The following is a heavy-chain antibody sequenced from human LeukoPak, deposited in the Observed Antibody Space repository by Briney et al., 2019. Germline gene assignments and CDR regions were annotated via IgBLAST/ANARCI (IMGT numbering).Heavy chain of an antibody. Sequence: GGSLRLSCADSGFTFSTYLMDWVLQAPGKGLEWVSSVSSSSNYIYYADSVKGRFSISRDNAKNSLYLQMNSLRAEDTAVYYCATQDCRRGTCYYFDYWGQGILVTVSS. J-gene: IGHJ4*02. CDR1: GFTFSTYL. V-gene: IGHV3-21*01. D-gene: IGHD2-15*01. CDR2: VSSSSNYI. CDR3: ATQDCRRGTCYYFDY.